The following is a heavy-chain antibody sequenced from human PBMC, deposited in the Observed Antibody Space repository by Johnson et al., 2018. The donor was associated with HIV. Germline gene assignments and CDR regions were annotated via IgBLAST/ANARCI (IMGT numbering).Heavy chain of an antibody. CDR1: GFTFSSYG. CDR2: IRYDGSNK. Sequence: QMLLVESGGGVVQPGGSLRLSCAASGFTFSSYGMHWVRQAPGKGLEWVAFIRYDGSNKYYADSVKGRFTIARDNSKNALYLQMNSLGAEDTAVYYWASDRAVAGTHHDAFDIWGQGTMVTVSS. CDR3: ASDRAVAGTHHDAFDI. J-gene: IGHJ3*02. D-gene: IGHD6-19*01. V-gene: IGHV3-30*02.